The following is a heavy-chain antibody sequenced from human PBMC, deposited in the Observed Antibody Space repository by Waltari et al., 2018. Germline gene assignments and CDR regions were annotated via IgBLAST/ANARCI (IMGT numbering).Heavy chain of an antibody. CDR3: ARDGGGYSGLLPH. J-gene: IGHJ4*02. D-gene: IGHD5-12*01. V-gene: IGHV1-69*04. Sequence: QVQLVQSGAEVQTPGSSVKASCTASGGTLSSNASSRVRTAPGQGLEWMGRIIPILGIANYAQKFQGRVTITADKSTSTAYMELSSLRSEDTAVYYCARDGGGYSGLLPHWGQGTLVTVSS. CDR2: IIPILGIA. CDR1: GGTLSSNA.